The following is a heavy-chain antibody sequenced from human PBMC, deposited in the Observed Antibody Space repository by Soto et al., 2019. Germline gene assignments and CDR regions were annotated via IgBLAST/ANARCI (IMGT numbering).Heavy chain of an antibody. Sequence: GGSLRLSCAASGFTFSSYAMSWVRQAPGKGLEWVSAISGSGGSTYYADSVKGRFTISRDNSKNTLYLQMNSLRAEDTAVYYCAKAEDFSIRDGPYYYYYGMDVWGQGTTVTVSS. J-gene: IGHJ6*02. V-gene: IGHV3-23*01. CDR3: AKAEDFSIRDGPYYYYYGMDV. CDR1: GFTFSSYA. CDR2: ISGSGGST.